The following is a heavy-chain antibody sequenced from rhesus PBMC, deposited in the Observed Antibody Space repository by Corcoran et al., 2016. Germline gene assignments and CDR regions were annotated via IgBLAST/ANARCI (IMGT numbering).Heavy chain of an antibody. V-gene: IGHV4-147*01. CDR1: GYSISSNY. CDR3: ARGGGWSKVFDY. D-gene: IGHD6-37*01. CDR2: IYGRSGST. J-gene: IGHJ4*01. Sequence: QVQLQESGPGLVKPSETLSLTCAVSGYSISSNYWSWIRQPPGKGLEWIGYIYGRSGSTYYNPTLKMRVTISTDTSKNQFSLKLSSVTAADTAVYYCARGGGWSKVFDYWGQGVLVTVSS.